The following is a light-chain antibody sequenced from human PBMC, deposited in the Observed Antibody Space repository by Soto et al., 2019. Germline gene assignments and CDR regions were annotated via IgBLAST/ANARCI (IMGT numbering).Light chain of an antibody. CDR2: DAS. J-gene: IGKJ4*01. V-gene: IGKV3-11*01. CDR1: QSIGTY. Sequence: EIVLTQSPGTLSLSPGEGATLSCRASQSIGTYLAWYQHKPGQAPRLLIFDASNRATGIPARFSGSGSGTDFTLTISSLEPEDFAVYYCQQRSNWPRAFGGGTKV. CDR3: QQRSNWPRA.